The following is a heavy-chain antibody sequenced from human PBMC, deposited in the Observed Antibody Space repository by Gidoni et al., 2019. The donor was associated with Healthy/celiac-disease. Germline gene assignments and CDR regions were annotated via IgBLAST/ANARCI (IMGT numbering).Heavy chain of an antibody. Sequence: EVQLVESGGCLVKPGGSLRLSCAASGFPFSNAWMSWVRQAPGKGLEWVGRIKSKTDGGTTDYAAPVKGRFTISRDDSKNTLYLQMNSLKTEDTAVYYCSVGPDYYYYGMDVWGQGTTVTVSS. CDR3: SVGPDYYYYGMDV. D-gene: IGHD3-10*01. V-gene: IGHV3-15*01. CDR2: IKSKTDGGTT. CDR1: GFPFSNAW. J-gene: IGHJ6*02.